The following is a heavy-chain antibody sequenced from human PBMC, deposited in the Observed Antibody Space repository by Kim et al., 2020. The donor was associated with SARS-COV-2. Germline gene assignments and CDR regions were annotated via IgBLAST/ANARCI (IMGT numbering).Heavy chain of an antibody. Sequence: KTDGRTTDYAAPVKGRFTILRDDSKNTLYLQMNSLKTEDTAVYYCTTTNYWGQGTLVTVSS. J-gene: IGHJ4*02. V-gene: IGHV3-15*01. CDR3: TTTNY. CDR2: KTDGRTT.